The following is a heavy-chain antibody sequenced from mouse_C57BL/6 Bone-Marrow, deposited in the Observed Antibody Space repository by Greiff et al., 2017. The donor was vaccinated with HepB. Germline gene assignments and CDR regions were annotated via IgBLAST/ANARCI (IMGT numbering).Heavy chain of an antibody. Sequence: QVQLKQSGSELRSPGSSVKLSCKDFDSEVFPIAYMSWVRQKPGHGFEWIGGILPSIGRTIYGEKFEDKATLDADTLSNTAYLELNSLTSEDSAIDYCAREGDYDGYYGYFDVWGTGTTVTVSS. V-gene: IGHV15-2*01. D-gene: IGHD2-3*01. CDR2: ILPSIGRT. CDR3: AREGDYDGYYGYFDV. CDR1: DSEVFPIAY. J-gene: IGHJ1*03.